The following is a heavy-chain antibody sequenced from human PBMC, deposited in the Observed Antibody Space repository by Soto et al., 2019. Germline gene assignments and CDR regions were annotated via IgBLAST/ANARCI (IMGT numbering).Heavy chain of an antibody. V-gene: IGHV4-30-2*01. CDR3: ARISQWQQLVLDS. Sequence: SETLSLTCAVSGGSISSGGYSWSWIRQPPGKGLEWIGYIYHSGSTYYNPSLKSRVTISVDRSKNQFSLKLSSVTAADTAVYYCARISQWQQLVLDSWGQGTLATVSS. D-gene: IGHD6-13*01. CDR1: GGSISSGGYS. J-gene: IGHJ5*01. CDR2: IYHSGST.